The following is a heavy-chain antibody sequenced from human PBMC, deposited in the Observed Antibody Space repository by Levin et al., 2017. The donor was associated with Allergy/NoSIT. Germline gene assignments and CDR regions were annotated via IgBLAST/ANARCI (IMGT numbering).Heavy chain of an antibody. CDR2: IGGSDGPT. CDR1: GFTFSNYA. V-gene: IGHV3-23*01. Sequence: HPGGSLRLSCEVSGFTFSNYAMSWVRQAPGKGLEWVSGIGGSDGPTNYADSVKGRFTTSRDTSKNTLFLQMNSLRVEDTAAYYCVKGVGQYLLSYMDVWGKGTTVIVSS. J-gene: IGHJ6*03. D-gene: IGHD2-15*01. CDR3: VKGVGQYLLSYMDV.